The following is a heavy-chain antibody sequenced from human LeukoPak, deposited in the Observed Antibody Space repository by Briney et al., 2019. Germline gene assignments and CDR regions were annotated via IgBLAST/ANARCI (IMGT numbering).Heavy chain of an antibody. Sequence: SQTLSLTCAISGDSVSTNSAAWNWIRQSPSRDLEWLGRTYYRSKWYHDYAPSVQSRITINPDTSKNQFSLHLNSVTPEDTAVYYCARGNRDFDSWGQGTLITVSS. CDR2: TYYRSKWYH. D-gene: IGHD2-21*02. J-gene: IGHJ5*01. CDR1: GDSVSTNSAA. CDR3: ARGNRDFDS. V-gene: IGHV6-1*01.